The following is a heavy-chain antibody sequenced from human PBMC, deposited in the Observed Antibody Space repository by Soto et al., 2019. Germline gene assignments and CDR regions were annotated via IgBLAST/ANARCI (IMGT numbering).Heavy chain of an antibody. V-gene: IGHV1-3*01. CDR1: GYTFTSYA. J-gene: IGHJ4*02. D-gene: IGHD6-13*01. CDR3: ALSAAGQYYFDY. Sequence: PSVKVSCKASGYTFTSYALHWVRQAPGQRLQWMGWINAGNGNTKYSQNFQGRVTITRDTSASTAYMELSSLRSEDTAVYYCALSAAGQYYFDYWGQGTLVTVSS. CDR2: INAGNGNT.